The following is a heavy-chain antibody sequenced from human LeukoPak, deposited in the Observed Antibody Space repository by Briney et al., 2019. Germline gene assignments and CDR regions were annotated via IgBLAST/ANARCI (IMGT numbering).Heavy chain of an antibody. Sequence: GGSLRLSCAASGFTFRSYAMHWLRQAPGKGLEYVSAISQNGDGAYYANSVKGRFTISRDNSKNMVYLQTGSLRAEDTAVYYCATMSLGTWGQGTLVTVSS. D-gene: IGHD1-26*01. CDR1: GFTFRSYA. V-gene: IGHV3-64*01. J-gene: IGHJ5*02. CDR2: ISQNGDGA. CDR3: ATMSLGT.